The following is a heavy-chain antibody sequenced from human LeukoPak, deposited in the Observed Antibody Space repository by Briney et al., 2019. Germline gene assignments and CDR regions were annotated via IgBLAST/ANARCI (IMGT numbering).Heavy chain of an antibody. CDR1: GFTFSSYA. D-gene: IGHD3-3*01. V-gene: IGHV3-23*01. Sequence: GGSLRLSCAASGFTFSSYAMSWVRQAPGKGLEWVSAISGSGGSTYYAASVKGRFTISRDNSKTTLYLQMNSLRAEDTAVYYCAKNGLRFLEWLSSFDYWGQGTLVTVSS. J-gene: IGHJ4*02. CDR2: ISGSGGST. CDR3: AKNGLRFLEWLSSFDY.